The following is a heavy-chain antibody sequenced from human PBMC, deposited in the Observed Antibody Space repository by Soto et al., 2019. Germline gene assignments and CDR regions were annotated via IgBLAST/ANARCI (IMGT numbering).Heavy chain of an antibody. CDR1: GGSISSGGYY. Sequence: SETLSLTCTVSGGSISSGGYYWSWIRQHPGKGLEWIGYIYYSGSTYYNPSLKSRVTISVDTSKNQFSLKLSSVTAADTAVYYCARDLTNGPRDPRHWFDPWGQGTLVTVSS. D-gene: IGHD1-1*01. CDR3: ARDLTNGPRDPRHWFDP. CDR2: IYYSGST. V-gene: IGHV4-31*03. J-gene: IGHJ5*02.